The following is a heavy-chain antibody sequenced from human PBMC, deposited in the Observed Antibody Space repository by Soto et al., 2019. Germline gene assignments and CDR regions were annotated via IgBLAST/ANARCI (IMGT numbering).Heavy chain of an antibody. D-gene: IGHD1-20*01. V-gene: IGHV3-23*01. CDR3: AKAFPSYNTPPFYFDS. J-gene: IGHJ4*02. Sequence: GGSLRLSYAAVGFDFNKYAMTWVRQAPGKGLQWVSSITSNGDSTYYADSVKCRFTTSRDNSKNTRYLQMNSLRSDDTAVFYFAKAFPSYNTPPFYFDSWGEGTLVPASS. CDR1: GFDFNKYA. CDR2: ITSNGDST.